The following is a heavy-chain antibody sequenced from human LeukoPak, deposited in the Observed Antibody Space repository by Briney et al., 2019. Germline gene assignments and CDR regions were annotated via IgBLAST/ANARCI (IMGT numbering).Heavy chain of an antibody. CDR3: ARHGVGANEAFDI. CDR1: GYSFTDYW. CDR2: IYPDDSDT. V-gene: IGHV5-51*01. Sequence: GESLKISCKGFGYSFTDYWIAWVRQMPGKGLEWMGVIYPDDSDTRYSPSFQGQVTISAVKSISTAYLQWSSLKASDTAIYCCARHGVGANEAFDIWGQGTMVTVSS. D-gene: IGHD1-26*01. J-gene: IGHJ3*02.